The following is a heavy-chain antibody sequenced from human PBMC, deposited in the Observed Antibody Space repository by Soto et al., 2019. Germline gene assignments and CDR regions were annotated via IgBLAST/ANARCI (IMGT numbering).Heavy chain of an antibody. Sequence: QVQLQESGPGLVKPSGTLSLTCAVSGGSISSSNWLSWVRQLPGKGLEWIGEIYHGGSTNYNPSLESRVTISVDKSKNQFSLKMSSVTAADTAVYYCGGGWSWYFDLWGRGTLVTVSS. CDR1: GGSISSSNW. V-gene: IGHV4-4*02. J-gene: IGHJ2*01. CDR3: GGGWSWYFDL. D-gene: IGHD1-1*01. CDR2: IYHGGST.